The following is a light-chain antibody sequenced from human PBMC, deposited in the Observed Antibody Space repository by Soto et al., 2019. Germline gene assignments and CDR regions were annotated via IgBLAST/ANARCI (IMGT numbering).Light chain of an antibody. Sequence: QSALTQPASVSGSPGQSITISCTGTSSDVGGYNYVSWYQLHPGKAPKLMIYEVTKRPSGVPNRFSGSKSGNTASLTISGLQAEDEADYFCSSYTRSSALEVFGGGTKLTVL. CDR2: EVT. V-gene: IGLV2-14*01. CDR3: SSYTRSSALEV. J-gene: IGLJ2*01. CDR1: SSDVGGYNY.